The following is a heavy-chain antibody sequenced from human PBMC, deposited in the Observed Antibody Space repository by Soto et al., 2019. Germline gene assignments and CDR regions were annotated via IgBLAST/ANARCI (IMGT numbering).Heavy chain of an antibody. Sequence: SETLSLTCTVSGGSISSSSYYWGWIRQPPGKGLEWIGSIYYSGSTYYNPSLKSRVTISVDTSKNQFSLKLSSVTAADTAVYYCARHRYDFWSGYQPKNWFDPWGQGTLVTVSS. V-gene: IGHV4-39*01. D-gene: IGHD3-3*01. CDR1: GGSISSSSYY. J-gene: IGHJ5*02. CDR3: ARHRYDFWSGYQPKNWFDP. CDR2: IYYSGST.